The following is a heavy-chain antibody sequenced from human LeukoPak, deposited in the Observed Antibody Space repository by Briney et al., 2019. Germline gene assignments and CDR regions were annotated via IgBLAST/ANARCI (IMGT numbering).Heavy chain of an antibody. D-gene: IGHD3/OR15-3a*01. CDR1: GYTFTSYD. J-gene: IGHJ6*03. CDR2: MNPNSGNT. Sequence: ASVKVSCKASGYTFTSYDINWVRQATGQGLEWMGWMNPNSGNTGYAQKFQGRVTMTRNTSISTAYMELSSLRSEDTAVYYCAGDGPYYYYMDVWGKGTTVTVSS. CDR3: AGDGPYYYYMDV. V-gene: IGHV1-8*01.